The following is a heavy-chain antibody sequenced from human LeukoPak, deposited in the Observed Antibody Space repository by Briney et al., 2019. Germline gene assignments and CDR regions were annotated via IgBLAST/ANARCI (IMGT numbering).Heavy chain of an antibody. J-gene: IGHJ6*03. D-gene: IGHD2-21*02. CDR2: IKQDGSEK. V-gene: IGHV3-7*01. CDR1: GFTFSSYA. CDR3: ARVAVTPILYYYYYYMDV. Sequence: GGSLRLSCAASGFTFSSYAMSWVRQAPGKGLEWVANIKQDGSEKYYVDSVKGRFTISRDNAKNSLYLQMNSLRAEDTAVYYCARVAVTPILYYYYYYMDVWGKGTTVTVSS.